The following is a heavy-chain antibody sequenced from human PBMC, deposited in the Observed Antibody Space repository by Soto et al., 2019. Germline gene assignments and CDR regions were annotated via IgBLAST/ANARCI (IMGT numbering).Heavy chain of an antibody. CDR3: ARDPGIAATR. J-gene: IGHJ4*02. CDR1: GGSFSGYY. Sequence: SETLSLTCAVYGGSFSGYYWSWIRQPPGKGLEWIGEINHSGSTNYNPSLKSRVTISVDTSKNQFSLKLSSVTAADTAVYYCARDPGIAATRWGQGTLVTVSS. V-gene: IGHV4-34*01. D-gene: IGHD6-13*01. CDR2: INHSGST.